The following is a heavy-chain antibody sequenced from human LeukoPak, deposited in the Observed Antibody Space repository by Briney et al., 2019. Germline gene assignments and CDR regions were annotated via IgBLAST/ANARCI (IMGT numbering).Heavy chain of an antibody. CDR2: IKRDGREI. Sequence: GGSLRLSCAAYGFTFSSYAMSCVRQPQGEGLEWVAKIKRDGREIFYMDSVKGRFTISRDNAKNSLYLQMNSLRAEDTAVYYCARVRVTGYSNFAYWGQGTLVTVSS. CDR1: GFTFSSYA. D-gene: IGHD3-9*01. V-gene: IGHV3-7*01. J-gene: IGHJ4*02. CDR3: ARVRVTGYSNFAY.